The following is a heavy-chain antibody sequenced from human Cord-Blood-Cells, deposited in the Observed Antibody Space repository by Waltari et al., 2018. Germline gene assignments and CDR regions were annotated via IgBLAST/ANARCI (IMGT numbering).Heavy chain of an antibody. V-gene: IGHV1-2*02. J-gene: IGHJ4*02. Sequence: QVQLVQSGAEVKKPGASVQDPCKAAGYPFTGSSLHWVRQAPGQGLEWMGWINPNSGGTNYAQKFQGRVTMTRDTSISTAYMELSRLRSDDTAVYYCARVVATNGYWGQGTLVTVSS. CDR1: GYPFTGSS. D-gene: IGHD5-12*01. CDR3: ARVVATNGY. CDR2: INPNSGGT.